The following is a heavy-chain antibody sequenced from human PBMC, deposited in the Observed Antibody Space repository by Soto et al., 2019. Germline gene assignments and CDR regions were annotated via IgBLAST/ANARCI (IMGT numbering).Heavy chain of an antibody. V-gene: IGHV3-9*01. Sequence: PGGSLRLSCAASGFSFVAYAMHWVRQAPGKGLEWVSGISWNSGNMGYADSVKARFTISRDNAKNSLSLQMNSLTPEDTALYFCAKDISGRGSYYYYYGMDVWGQGTTVTVSS. CDR1: GFSFVAYA. J-gene: IGHJ6*02. CDR2: ISWNSGNM. D-gene: IGHD3-16*01. CDR3: AKDISGRGSYYYYYGMDV.